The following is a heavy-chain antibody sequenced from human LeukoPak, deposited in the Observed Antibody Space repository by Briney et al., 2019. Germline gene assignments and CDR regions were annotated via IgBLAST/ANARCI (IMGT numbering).Heavy chain of an antibody. V-gene: IGHV4-34*01. D-gene: IGHD1-14*01. Sequence: PSETLSLTCAVYGGSFSGYYWSWIRQPPGEGLEWIGEINHSGSTNYNPSLKSRVTISVDTSKNQFSLKLSSVTAADTAVYYCARRYKRYFDYWGQGTLVTVSS. CDR3: ARRYKRYFDY. CDR1: GGSFSGYY. CDR2: INHSGST. J-gene: IGHJ4*02.